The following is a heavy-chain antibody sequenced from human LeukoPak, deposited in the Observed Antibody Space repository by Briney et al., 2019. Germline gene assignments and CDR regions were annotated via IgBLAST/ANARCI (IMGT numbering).Heavy chain of an antibody. V-gene: IGHV3-23*01. CDR2: ISGSGGST. D-gene: IGHD2-2*01. CDR3: AKESASYAGSSAP. J-gene: IGHJ5*02. Sequence: GGSLRLSCTASGFTFSSYAMSWVRQAPGKGLEWVSDISGSGGSTHYADSGKGRFTISRGNSKSTLYLQMNCLRAEGTCIYYCAKESASYAGSSAPGGQGTLVTVSS. CDR1: GFTFSSYA.